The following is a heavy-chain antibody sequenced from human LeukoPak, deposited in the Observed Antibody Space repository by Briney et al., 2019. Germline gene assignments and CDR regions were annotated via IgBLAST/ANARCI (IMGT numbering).Heavy chain of an antibody. CDR2: GRNKANGYRT. D-gene: IGHD2-15*01. CDR3: ARSGYCGAGTCYSDYFDY. CDR1: GFTFSSYS. V-gene: IGHV3-72*01. J-gene: IGHJ4*02. Sequence: PGVSLRLSCAASGFTFSSYSMNWVRQARGKGLEWVGRGRNKANGYRTEYAAPVEGRFTVSGDASKNSLYLQMNSLKTEDTAVYYCARSGYCGAGTCYSDYFDYWGLGTLVTVSS.